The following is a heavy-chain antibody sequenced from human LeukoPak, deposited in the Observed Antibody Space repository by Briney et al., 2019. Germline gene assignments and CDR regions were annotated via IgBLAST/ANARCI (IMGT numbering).Heavy chain of an antibody. D-gene: IGHD4-17*01. CDR3: AKDHYYGESYNRYFDL. Sequence: PGRSLRLSCAASGFTFDDYAMHWVRQAPGKGLEWVSGISWNSGSIGYADSVKGRFTISRDNAKNSLYLQMNSLRAEDTALYYCAKDHYYGESYNRYFDLWGRGTLVTVSS. J-gene: IGHJ2*01. CDR2: ISWNSGSI. V-gene: IGHV3-9*01. CDR1: GFTFDDYA.